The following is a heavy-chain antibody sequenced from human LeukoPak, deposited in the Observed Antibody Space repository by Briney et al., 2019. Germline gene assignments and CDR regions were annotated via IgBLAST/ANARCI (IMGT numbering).Heavy chain of an antibody. CDR3: AKDSSGWYYFDY. CDR1: GFTFSSYA. V-gene: IGHV3-30-3*01. D-gene: IGHD6-19*01. J-gene: IGHJ4*02. Sequence: GGSLRLSCAASGFTFSSYAMHWVRQAPGKGLEWVAVISYDGSNKYYADSVKGRFTISRDNSKNTLYLQMNSLRAEDTAVYYCAKDSSGWYYFDYWGQGTLVTISS. CDR2: ISYDGSNK.